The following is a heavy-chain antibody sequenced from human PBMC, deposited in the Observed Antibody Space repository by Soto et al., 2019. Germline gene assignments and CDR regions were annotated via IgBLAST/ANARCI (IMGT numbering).Heavy chain of an antibody. Sequence: GGSLRLSCAASGSIFSQYSMSWVRQAPGKGLEWVSVIYSGGSTYYADSVKGRFTISRDNSKNTLCLQMNSLRAEDTAVYYCAGRWPLDYWGQGTLVTVSS. D-gene: IGHD2-15*01. CDR1: GSIFSQYS. V-gene: IGHV3-53*01. J-gene: IGHJ4*02. CDR3: AGRWPLDY. CDR2: IYSGGST.